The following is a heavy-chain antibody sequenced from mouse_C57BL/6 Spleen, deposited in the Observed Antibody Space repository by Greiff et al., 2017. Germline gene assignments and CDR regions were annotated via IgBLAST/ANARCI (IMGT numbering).Heavy chain of an antibody. CDR2: INPSSGYT. CDR1: GYTFTSYW. D-gene: IGHD2-4*01. CDR3: ARSVDYDYFDV. J-gene: IGHJ1*03. Sequence: QVQLQQSGAELAKPGASVKLSCKASGYTFTSYWMHWVKQRPGQGLEWIGDINPSSGYTKYNQKFKHKATLTADKSSSTAYMQLSSLTYEDSAVYYCARSVDYDYFDVWGTGTTVTVSS. V-gene: IGHV1-7*01.